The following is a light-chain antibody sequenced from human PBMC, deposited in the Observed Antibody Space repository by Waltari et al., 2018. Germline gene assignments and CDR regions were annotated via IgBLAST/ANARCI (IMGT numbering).Light chain of an antibody. V-gene: IGKV2-28*01. CDR2: LGS. J-gene: IGKJ3*01. CDR1: QSLLHSNGYNY. CDR3: MQALQTPLFT. Sequence: DIVMTQSPLSLPVTPGEPASISCRSSQSLLHSNGYNYLDWYLQKPGQSPQLLSYLGSNRASGVPDRFSGSGSGTDCTLKISRVEAEDVGVYYGMQALQTPLFTFGPGTKVDIK.